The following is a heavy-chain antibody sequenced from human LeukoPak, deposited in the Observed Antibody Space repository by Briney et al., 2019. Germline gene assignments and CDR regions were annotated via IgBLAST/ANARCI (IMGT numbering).Heavy chain of an antibody. CDR3: ARVDEYGDSILDY. D-gene: IGHD4-17*01. V-gene: IGHV4-59*01. CDR1: GASISGYY. CDR2: LLYSGDT. Sequence: SETLSLTXTVSGASISGYYWNWIRQPPGKGLEWIGYLLYSGDTNYNPSLKSRVTMSVDTSKNQFSLKLSSVTAADTAVHYCARVDEYGDSILDYWGQGTLVTVSS. J-gene: IGHJ4*02.